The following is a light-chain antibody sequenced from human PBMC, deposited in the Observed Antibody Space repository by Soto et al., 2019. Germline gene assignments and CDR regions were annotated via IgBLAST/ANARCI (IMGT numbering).Light chain of an antibody. CDR1: QDITKY. Sequence: DIQMTQSPSSLSASVGDRVTITCQASQDITKYLNWYQQKPGKAPKLLIYDASNLEIGVPSRFSGSGSGTDFTFTISTLQPEDVATYYCQHYANLPITFGQGTRLENK. CDR3: QHYANLPIT. CDR2: DAS. J-gene: IGKJ5*01. V-gene: IGKV1-33*01.